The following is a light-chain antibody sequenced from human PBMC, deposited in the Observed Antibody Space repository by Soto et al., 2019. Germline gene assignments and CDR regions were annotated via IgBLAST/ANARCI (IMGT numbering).Light chain of an antibody. J-gene: IGKJ1*01. CDR2: AAS. V-gene: IGKV1-6*01. Sequence: AIQLTQSPSSLSASVGDRVTITCRASQAIRSALGWYQQKPGKVPKLLIYAASTLQSGVPSRFSGSGFGTDFTLTISRLQPEDFATYYCLLDFGYFWAFGQGTKVDIX. CDR3: LLDFGYFWA. CDR1: QAIRSA.